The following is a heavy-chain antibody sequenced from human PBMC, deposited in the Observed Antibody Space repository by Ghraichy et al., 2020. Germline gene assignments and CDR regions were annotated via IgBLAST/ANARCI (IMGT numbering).Heavy chain of an antibody. CDR3: ARQVDYYYYMDV. D-gene: IGHD5-12*01. Sequence: SETLSLTCTVSGDSISNSSYYWGCIRQPPGKGLEWIGSIYYSGSTYYNPSLKSRVTITVDTSKNQFSLKLSPVTAADTAVYYCARQVDYYYYMDVWGKGTTVTVSS. CDR2: IYYSGST. CDR1: GDSISNSSYY. J-gene: IGHJ6*03. V-gene: IGHV4-39*01.